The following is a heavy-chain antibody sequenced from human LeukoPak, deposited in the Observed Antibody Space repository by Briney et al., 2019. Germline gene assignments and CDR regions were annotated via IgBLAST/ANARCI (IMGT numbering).Heavy chain of an antibody. CDR3: ARGSSSSWYRDYAFDI. CDR2: IYYSGST. J-gene: IGHJ3*02. CDR1: GESFSDYY. V-gene: IGHV4-34*01. D-gene: IGHD6-13*01. Sequence: SETLSLTCAVYGESFSDYYWSWIHQPPGKGLEWIGSIYYSGSTYYNPSLKSRVTISVDTSKNQFSLKLSSVTAADTAVYYCARGSSSSWYRDYAFDIWGQGTMVTVSS.